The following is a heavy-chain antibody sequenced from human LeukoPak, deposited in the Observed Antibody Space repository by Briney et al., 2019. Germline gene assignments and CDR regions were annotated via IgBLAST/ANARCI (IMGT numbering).Heavy chain of an antibody. Sequence: GGSLRLSCAASGFTFSSYEMNWVRQAPGKGLEWVSYISSSGGTVYYADSVKGRFTISRDNAKNSLYLQMNSLRAEDTAVYYCAELGITMIGGVWGKGTTVTISS. CDR3: AELGITMIGGV. V-gene: IGHV3-48*03. J-gene: IGHJ6*04. CDR1: GFTFSSYE. CDR2: ISSSGGTV. D-gene: IGHD3-10*02.